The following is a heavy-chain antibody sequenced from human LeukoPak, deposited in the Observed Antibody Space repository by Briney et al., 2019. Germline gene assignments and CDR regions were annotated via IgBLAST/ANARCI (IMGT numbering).Heavy chain of an antibody. D-gene: IGHD4-17*01. CDR3: ARESKGRSKIDY. CDR1: GFTFSGHW. J-gene: IGHJ4*02. Sequence: GGSLRLSCAASGFTFSGHWMSWVRQAPGKGLEWVANINKDGSERYNVDSVKGRFTISRDNANKSLYLQMNSLRAEDTSVYYCARESKGRSKIDYWGQGTLVTVSS. CDR2: INKDGSER. V-gene: IGHV3-7*01.